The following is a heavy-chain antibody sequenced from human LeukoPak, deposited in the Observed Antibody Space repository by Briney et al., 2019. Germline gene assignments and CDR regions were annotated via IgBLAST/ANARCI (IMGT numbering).Heavy chain of an antibody. CDR2: INPNSGGT. CDR3: ASQGTLRSGYHYYYYYMDV. Sequence: GSVKVSCKASGYTFTGYYMHWVRQAPGKGLEWVGWINPNSGGTNYAQKYQGRVTITRDTSISTAYMKQSRLRSDDTAVYYWASQGTLRSGYHYYYYYMDVWGKGTTVTVSS. V-gene: IGHV1-2*02. CDR1: GYTFTGYY. J-gene: IGHJ6*03. D-gene: IGHD3-22*01.